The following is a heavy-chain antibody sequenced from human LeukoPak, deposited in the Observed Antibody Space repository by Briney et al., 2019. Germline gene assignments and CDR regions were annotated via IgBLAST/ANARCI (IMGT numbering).Heavy chain of an antibody. J-gene: IGHJ5*02. D-gene: IGHD3-22*01. CDR1: GYTVTSHD. V-gene: IGHV1-46*01. Sequence: ASVKVSCKASGYTVTSHDIKWVRQAPGQGLEWMGIINPSGGSTSNAQKFQGRVTMTRDTSISTAYMELSRLRSDDTAVYYCARDLVSYYYDSSGYVTDPWGQGTLVTVSS. CDR2: INPSGGST. CDR3: ARDLVSYYYDSSGYVTDP.